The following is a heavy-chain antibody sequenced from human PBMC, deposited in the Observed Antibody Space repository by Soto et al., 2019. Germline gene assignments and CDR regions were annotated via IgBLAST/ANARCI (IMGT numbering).Heavy chain of an antibody. CDR2: ISGSGGST. CDR3: AKGSPYSSGWYGLVGADAFDI. V-gene: IGHV3-23*01. Sequence: GGSLRLSCAASGFTFSSYAMSWVRQAPGKGLEWVSAISGSGGSTYYADSVKGRFTISRDNSKNTLYLQMNSLRAEDTAVYYCAKGSPYSSGWYGLVGADAFDIWGQGTMVTVS. CDR1: GFTFSSYA. J-gene: IGHJ3*02. D-gene: IGHD6-19*01.